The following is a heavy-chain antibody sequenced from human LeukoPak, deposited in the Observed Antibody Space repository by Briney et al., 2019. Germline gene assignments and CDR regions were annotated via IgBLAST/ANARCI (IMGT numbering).Heavy chain of an antibody. J-gene: IGHJ5*02. CDR1: GYSISSGYY. V-gene: IGHV4-38-2*02. D-gene: IGHD3-10*01. CDR3: ARADITMVRGVTSSWFDP. Sequence: SETLSLTCTVSGYSISSGYYWGWIRQPPGKGLEWIGSIYHSGSTYYNPSLKSRVTISVDTSKNQFSLKLSSVTAADTAVYYCARADITMVRGVTSSWFDPWGQGTLVTVSS. CDR2: IYHSGST.